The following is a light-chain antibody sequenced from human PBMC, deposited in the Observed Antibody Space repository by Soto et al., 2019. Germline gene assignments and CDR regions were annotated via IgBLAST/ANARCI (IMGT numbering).Light chain of an antibody. CDR3: MQALQPPLS. CDR2: SGS. Sequence: DIVMTQSPVSLAVTPGEPASISCRSSQSLLDRSGYNCLDWYLQKPGQSPQLLIYSGSNRAPGVPDRFSGSGSGRDFTLKISRVEAEDVGLYFCMQALQPPLSFGGGTRVALK. CDR1: QSLLDRSGYNC. J-gene: IGKJ4*01. V-gene: IGKV2-28*01.